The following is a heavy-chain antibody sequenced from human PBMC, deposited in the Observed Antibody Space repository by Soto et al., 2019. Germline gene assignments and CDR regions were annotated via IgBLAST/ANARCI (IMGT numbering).Heavy chain of an antibody. Sequence: GGSLRLSCAASGFTFSSYAMHWVRQAPGKGLEWVAVISYDGSNKYYADSVKGRFTISRDNSKNTLYPQMNSLRAEDTAVYYCARDEYDSSGYYSHYYYYGMDVWGQGTTVTVSS. D-gene: IGHD3-22*01. V-gene: IGHV3-30-3*01. CDR1: GFTFSSYA. J-gene: IGHJ6*02. CDR3: ARDEYDSSGYYSHYYYYGMDV. CDR2: ISYDGSNK.